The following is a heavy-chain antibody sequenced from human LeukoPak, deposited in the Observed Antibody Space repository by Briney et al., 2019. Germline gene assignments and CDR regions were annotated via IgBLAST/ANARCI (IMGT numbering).Heavy chain of an antibody. CDR3: ARASIAARLVDY. V-gene: IGHV1-2*02. D-gene: IGHD6-6*01. J-gene: IGHJ4*02. CDR2: INPNSGGT. CDR1: GYTFTGYY. Sequence: RASVKVSCKASGYTFTGYYMHWVRQAPGQGLEWMGWINPNSGGTNYAQKFQGRVTMTRDTSISTAYMELSRLRSDDTAVYYCARASIAARLVDYWGQGTLVTVSS.